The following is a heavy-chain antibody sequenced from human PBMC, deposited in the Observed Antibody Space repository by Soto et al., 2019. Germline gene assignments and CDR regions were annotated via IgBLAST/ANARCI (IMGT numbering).Heavy chain of an antibody. CDR1: GFTFTNSD. CDR3: TRRRGSRSHFIDW. CDR2: ISNSGSDT. Sequence: EVQLLGSGGGLVQPGGSLRLSCAASGFTFTNSDMVWVRQAPGKGLEWVSTISNSGSDTYYADSVEGPFTISRDNSKKTLFLQVNSVRAEDTALYYWTRRRGSRSHFIDWWGQETLVTVSS. J-gene: IGHJ4*02. V-gene: IGHV3-23*01. D-gene: IGHD3-10*01.